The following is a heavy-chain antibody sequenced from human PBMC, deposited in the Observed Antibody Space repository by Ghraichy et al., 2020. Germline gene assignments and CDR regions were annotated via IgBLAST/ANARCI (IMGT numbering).Heavy chain of an antibody. CDR1: GFTFSSYS. Sequence: GGSLRLSCAASGFTFSSYSMNWVRQAPGKGLEWVSSISSSSSYIYYADSVKGRFTISRDNAKNSLYLQMNSLRAEDTVVYYCARVPTTVTTGSYYYGMDVCGQGTTVSVSS. CDR3: ARVPTTVTTGSYYYGMDV. J-gene: IGHJ6*02. CDR2: ISSSSSYI. V-gene: IGHV3-21*01. D-gene: IGHD4-11*01.